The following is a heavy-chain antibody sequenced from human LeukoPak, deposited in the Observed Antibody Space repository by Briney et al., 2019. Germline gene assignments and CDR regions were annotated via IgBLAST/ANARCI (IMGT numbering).Heavy chain of an antibody. D-gene: IGHD2-2*01. V-gene: IGHV3-11*01. J-gene: IGHJ4*02. CDR3: AREPRYCSSTSCPGASLDY. CDR1: GLTFSDAW. CDR2: ISNSSTTI. Sequence: GGSLRLSCEVSGLTFSDAWMNWVRQAPGKGLEWVSYISNSSTTIYYADSVKGRFTLSRDNAKNSLYLQMNSLRADDTAVYYCAREPRYCSSTSCPGASLDYWGQGTLVTASS.